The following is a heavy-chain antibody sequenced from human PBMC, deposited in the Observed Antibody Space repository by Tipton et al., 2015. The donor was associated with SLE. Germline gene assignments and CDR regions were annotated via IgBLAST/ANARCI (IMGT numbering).Heavy chain of an antibody. Sequence: SLRLSCEASGFAFGTYWMTWVRQAPGKGLEWVGNIKQDGSDNWYVGSVKGRFTISRDNTKNTLYLQMNSLRAEDTAVYYCARRAVPAAMVHYYYYMDVWGKGTTVTVSS. J-gene: IGHJ6*03. D-gene: IGHD2-2*01. CDR1: GFAFGTYW. V-gene: IGHV3-7*01. CDR2: IKQDGSDN. CDR3: ARRAVPAAMVHYYYYMDV.